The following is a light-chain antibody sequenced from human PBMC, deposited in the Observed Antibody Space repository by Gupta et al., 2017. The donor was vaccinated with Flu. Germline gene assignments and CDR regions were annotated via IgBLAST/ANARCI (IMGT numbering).Light chain of an antibody. CDR1: IGHRDYI. Sequence: QPVLTQSSSASASLGSSVKLTCTLNIGHRDYIIAWHPQQPGQAPRCLMKVESSGSYNKGNGVPDRFSGSSSGADRHPTISILQSEDEAYYYCENWDRDTHLFGGGTKLTVL. CDR3: ENWDRDTHL. V-gene: IGLV4-60*03. CDR2: VESSGSY. J-gene: IGLJ3*02.